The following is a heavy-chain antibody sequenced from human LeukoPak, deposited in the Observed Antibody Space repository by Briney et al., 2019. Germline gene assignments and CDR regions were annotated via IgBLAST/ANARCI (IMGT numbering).Heavy chain of an antibody. J-gene: IGHJ4*02. CDR2: INPSGGSA. CDR3: ARLYYDSSATGFGY. D-gene: IGHD3-22*01. V-gene: IGHV1-46*01. CDR1: GYTFTSYY. Sequence: ASVKVSCKASGYTFTSYYMHWVRQAPGQGLEWMGIINPSGGSASYAQKFQGRVTMTRDTSISTAYMELSRLRSDDTAMYYCARLYYDSSATGFGYWGQGTLVTVSS.